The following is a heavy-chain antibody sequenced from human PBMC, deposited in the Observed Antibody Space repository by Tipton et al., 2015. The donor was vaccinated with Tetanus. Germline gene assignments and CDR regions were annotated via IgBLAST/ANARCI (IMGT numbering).Heavy chain of an antibody. CDR1: GYTFTGYY. V-gene: IGHV1-2*02. J-gene: IGHJ6*02. Sequence: QLVQSGAEVKKPGASVKVSCKASGYTFTGYYIYWVRQAPGQGLEWMGWIDPNSGGTVYAQKFQGRVTMTRDTSISTAYMELRSLRSDDTAVYYCARDRGDYIYYGMDVWGPGTAVAVS. CDR2: IDPNSGGT. CDR3: ARDRGDYIYYGMDV. D-gene: IGHD3-22*01.